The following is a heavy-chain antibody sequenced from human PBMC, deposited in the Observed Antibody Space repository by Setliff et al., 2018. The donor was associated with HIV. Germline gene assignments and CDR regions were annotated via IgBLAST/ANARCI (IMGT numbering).Heavy chain of an antibody. J-gene: IGHJ3*02. CDR2: VSSIGNT. CDR3: ARDRPPSTVDMLGAFDR. V-gene: IGHV4-4*08. D-gene: IGHD4-17*01. Sequence: SETLSLTCSVSGISINGYYWSWIRQSPRTRLEWIGYVSSIGNTNYNPSLKSRVTISVDTSKNQFSLQLNSVTAADTAVYYCARDRPPSTVDMLGAFDRWGQGTMVTVSS. CDR1: GISINGYY.